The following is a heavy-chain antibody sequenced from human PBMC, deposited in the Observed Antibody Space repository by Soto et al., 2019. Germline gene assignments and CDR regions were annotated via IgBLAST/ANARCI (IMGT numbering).Heavy chain of an antibody. V-gene: IGHV1-18*01. J-gene: IGHJ4*02. CDR3: AREKAYSSSSCIDY. CDR2: ISAYNGNT. CDR1: GYTFTSYG. D-gene: IGHD6-13*01. Sequence: ASGKVSCKASGYTFTSYGISWVRQAPGQGLEWMGWISAYNGNTNYAQKLQGRVTMTTDTSTSTAYMELRSLRSDDTAVYYCAREKAYSSSSCIDYWGQGTLVTVSS.